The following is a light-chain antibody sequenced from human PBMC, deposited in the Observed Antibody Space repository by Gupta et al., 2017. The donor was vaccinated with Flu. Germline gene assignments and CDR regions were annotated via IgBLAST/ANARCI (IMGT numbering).Light chain of an antibody. J-gene: IGKJ2*01. V-gene: IGKV1-9*01. CDR3: QQVNSYPYT. CDR2: AAS. Sequence: PSFLSASVGDTVTITCRASQGISSYLGWYQQKPGKAPNLLIYAASNLQSGVPSMFSGSGSGRQFTLTIRSLQPEDFATYFCQQVNSYPYTFGQGTKLEIK. CDR1: QGISSY.